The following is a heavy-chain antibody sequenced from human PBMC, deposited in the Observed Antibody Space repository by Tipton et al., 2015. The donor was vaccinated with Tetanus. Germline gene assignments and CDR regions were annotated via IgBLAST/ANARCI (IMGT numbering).Heavy chain of an antibody. Sequence: LRLSCTVSGGSINNYYWSWIRQPPGKGLEWIGYVYYSGSTNYNPSLKSRVTISVDTSKNQFSLNLSSVTAADTAVYYCARGTGDYWGQGTLVTVSS. J-gene: IGHJ4*02. CDR2: VYYSGST. D-gene: IGHD1-14*01. V-gene: IGHV4-59*12. CDR1: GGSINNYY. CDR3: ARGTGDY.